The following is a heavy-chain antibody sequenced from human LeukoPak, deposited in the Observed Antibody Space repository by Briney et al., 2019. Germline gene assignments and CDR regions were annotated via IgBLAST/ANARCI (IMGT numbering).Heavy chain of an antibody. V-gene: IGHV4-38-2*02. CDR2: IFHSGST. CDR3: VRAHGDYDGEDY. J-gene: IGHJ4*02. Sequence: SETLSLTCTVSGYSISSGYYWGWIRQPPGKGLEWIGSIFHSGSTYYNPSLKSRVTISVDTSKNQFSLKLSSVTAADTAVYYCVRAHGDYDGEDYWGQGTLVTVSS. D-gene: IGHD4-17*01. CDR1: GYSISSGYY.